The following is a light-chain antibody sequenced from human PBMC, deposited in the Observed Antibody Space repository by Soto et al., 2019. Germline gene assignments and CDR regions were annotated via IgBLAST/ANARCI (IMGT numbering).Light chain of an antibody. J-gene: IGKJ5*01. CDR2: GAS. V-gene: IGKV3-11*01. Sequence: EIVMTQSPATLSLSPGERATLSCRASQSVDSYLVWYQQKPGQAPRLLIFGASNRATGIPARFSGSGSGTDFTLTITSLEPDDFAVYYCQQRDSWPITFGQGTRLEI. CDR3: QQRDSWPIT. CDR1: QSVDSY.